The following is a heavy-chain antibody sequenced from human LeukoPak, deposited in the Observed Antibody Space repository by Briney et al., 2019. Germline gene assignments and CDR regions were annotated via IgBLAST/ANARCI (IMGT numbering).Heavy chain of an antibody. J-gene: IGHJ4*02. CDR3: ARGSWDDYVWGSYRYPYFDY. V-gene: IGHV3-53*01. CDR2: IYSGGST. D-gene: IGHD3-16*02. Sequence: GGSLRLSCAASGFTFSGNWMNWVRQAPGKGLEWVSVIYSGGSTYYADSVKGRFTISRDNSKNTLYLQMNSLRAEDTAVYYCARGSWDDYVWGSYRYPYFDYWGQGTLVTVSS. CDR1: GFTFSGNW.